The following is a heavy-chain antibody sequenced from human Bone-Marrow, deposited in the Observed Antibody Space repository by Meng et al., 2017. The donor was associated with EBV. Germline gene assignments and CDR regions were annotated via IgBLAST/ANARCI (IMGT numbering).Heavy chain of an antibody. CDR2: INVDGSDT. CDR1: GFTHSTYW. Sequence: VSLGVTGGGLVQRGGSLRLACAASGFTHSTYWMHWVRQVPGKGLVWVSRINVDGSDTIYADSVKGRFTISRDNGKNTLYLQMNSLRADDTAVYYCSRSNWYPDYWGQGTLVTVSS. D-gene: IGHD6-13*01. CDR3: SRSNWYPDY. J-gene: IGHJ4*02. V-gene: IGHV3-74*02.